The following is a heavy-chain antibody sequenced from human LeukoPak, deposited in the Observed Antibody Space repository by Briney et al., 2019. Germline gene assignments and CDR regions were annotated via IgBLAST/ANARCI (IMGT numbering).Heavy chain of an antibody. CDR2: ISYSGDT. V-gene: IGHV4-39*01. D-gene: IGHD3-22*01. Sequence: SETLSLTCTVSGGPITSNSHYWGWIRQPPGKGLEWIGSISYSGDTHYNPSLKSRVTLSVDTTKSQFSLNLSSLTAADTAVFYCARQPHYYDTSAYYPSHFDYWGLGTLVTVAS. CDR3: ARQPHYYDTSAYYPSHFDY. CDR1: GGPITSNSHY. J-gene: IGHJ4*02.